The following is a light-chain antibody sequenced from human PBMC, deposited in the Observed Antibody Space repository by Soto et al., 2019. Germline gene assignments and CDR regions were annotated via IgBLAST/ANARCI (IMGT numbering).Light chain of an antibody. J-gene: IGKJ1*01. V-gene: IGKV1-5*03. CDR1: QGISSW. CDR3: QPYTSYRS. Sequence: DIQMTQSPSTLSASVGDRVTITCRASQGISSWLAWYQQKPGKAPKLLIYKASSLESGVPSRFSGSGSGTEFTLTISSLQPDDFATYSAQPYTSYRSFGQGTKVEI. CDR2: KAS.